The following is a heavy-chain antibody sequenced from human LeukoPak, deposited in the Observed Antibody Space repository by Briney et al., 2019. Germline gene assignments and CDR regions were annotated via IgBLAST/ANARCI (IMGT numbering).Heavy chain of an antibody. J-gene: IGHJ6*02. CDR2: ISAYNGRT. CDR1: GYTLSTYG. D-gene: IGHD7-27*01. Sequence: ASVKVSCKAPGYTLSTYGISWVRQAPGQGLEWMGWISAYNGRTTYAQNLQGRVTMTTDTSTSTAYMKVRSLTSDDTAVYYCARDGYATGEAHYGLDVWGQGTTVTVSS. CDR3: ARDGYATGEAHYGLDV. V-gene: IGHV1-18*01.